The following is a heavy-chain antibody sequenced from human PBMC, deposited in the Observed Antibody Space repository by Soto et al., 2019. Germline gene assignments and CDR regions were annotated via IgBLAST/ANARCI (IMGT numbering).Heavy chain of an antibody. V-gene: IGHV1-69*01. Sequence: QIQLVQSGAEVKKPGSSVKVSCKASGGTFSSYRINWVRQTPGQVLEWVGGIVPIYRTADYAQNFQGRVTITADESARTAYMELRSLTSQDTAVYYCVRDSGAKLSSSWGQGTLVTVSS. J-gene: IGHJ4*02. CDR2: IVPIYRTA. D-gene: IGHD6-13*01. CDR1: GGTFSSYR. CDR3: VRDSGAKLSSS.